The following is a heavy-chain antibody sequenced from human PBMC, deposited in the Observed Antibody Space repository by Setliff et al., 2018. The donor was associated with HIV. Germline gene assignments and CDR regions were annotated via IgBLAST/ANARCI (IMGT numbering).Heavy chain of an antibody. CDR2: INAGDDNT. D-gene: IGHD3-10*01. V-gene: IGHV1-3*01. CDR3: ARDRHSSGLGSYGP. Sequence: ASVKVSCKASGYTFSTNAIHWVRQAPGQRLEWMGYINAGDDNTRYSEKFQGRVTMTEDTSTDTAYMELSSLRSEDTAVYYCARDRHSSGLGSYGPWGPGTLVTVSS. CDR1: GYTFSTNA. J-gene: IGHJ5*02.